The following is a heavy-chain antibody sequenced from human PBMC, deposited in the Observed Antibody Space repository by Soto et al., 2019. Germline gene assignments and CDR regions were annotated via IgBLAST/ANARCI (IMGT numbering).Heavy chain of an antibody. CDR2: ISWNSGVI. CDR1: GFTFDDYA. Sequence: EMKLVESGGGLVQPGRSLRLSCAASGFTFDDYAMHWVRQARGKGLEWVSSISWNSGVIDYADSVKGRFSISRDSAKNSLFLQMNSLRPEDTALYYCAKDVAWGGSHPNHAFDVWGQGTMVSVSS. J-gene: IGHJ3*01. V-gene: IGHV3-9*01. CDR3: AKDVAWGGSHPNHAFDV. D-gene: IGHD1-26*01.